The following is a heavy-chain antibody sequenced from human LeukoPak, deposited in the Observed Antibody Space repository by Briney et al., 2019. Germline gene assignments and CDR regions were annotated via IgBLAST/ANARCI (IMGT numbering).Heavy chain of an antibody. CDR2: IYYSGST. J-gene: IGHJ5*02. D-gene: IGHD3-22*01. CDR1: GGSISSGDYY. V-gene: IGHV4-30-4*02. Sequence: SETQSLTCTVSGGSISSGDYYWSWIRQPPGKGLEWIGYIYYSGSTYYNPSLKSRVTISVDTSKNQFSLKLSSVTAADTAVYYCARAPYYYDSSGTGGGNWFDPWGQGTLVTVSS. CDR3: ARAPYYYDSSGTGGGNWFDP.